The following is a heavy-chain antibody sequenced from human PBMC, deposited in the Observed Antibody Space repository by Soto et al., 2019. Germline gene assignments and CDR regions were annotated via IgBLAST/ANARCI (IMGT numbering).Heavy chain of an antibody. J-gene: IGHJ5*02. CDR1: GYSFTSYW. D-gene: IGHD2-15*01. CDR3: ARSTAPRYCSGGSCYCVFWFDP. CDR2: IYPGDSDT. V-gene: IGHV5-51*01. Sequence: PGESLKISCKGSGYSFTSYWIGWVRQMPGKGLEWMGIIYPGDSDTRYSPSFQGQVTISADKSISTAYLQWSSLKASDTAMYYCARSTAPRYCSGGSCYCVFWFDPWGQVTMVTVSS.